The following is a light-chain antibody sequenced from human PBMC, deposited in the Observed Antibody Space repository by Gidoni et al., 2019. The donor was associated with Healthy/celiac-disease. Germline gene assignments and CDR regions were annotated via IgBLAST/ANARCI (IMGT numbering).Light chain of an antibody. Sequence: EIVLTQSPATLSLSPGERATLSRRASQSVSSYLAWYQQKPGQAPRLLIYDASNRATGIPARFSGSGSGTDFTPPISSLVPADFAVYYCRQRSNWPPPTFGQGTKLEIK. CDR1: QSVSSY. J-gene: IGKJ2*01. CDR3: RQRSNWPPPT. CDR2: DAS. V-gene: IGKV3-11*01.